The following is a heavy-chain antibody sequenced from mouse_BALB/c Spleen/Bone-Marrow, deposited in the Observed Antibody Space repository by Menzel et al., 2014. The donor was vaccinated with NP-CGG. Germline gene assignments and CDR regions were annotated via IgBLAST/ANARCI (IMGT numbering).Heavy chain of an antibody. Sequence: EVQGVESGPGLVKPSQSLSLTCTVTGYSITSDYAWNWIRQFPGNKPEWMGYISYSGSTSYNPSLKSRISITRDTSKNQFFLQLNSVTTEDTATYYCAYYRYDYYAMDYWGQGTSVTVSS. J-gene: IGHJ4*01. CDR2: ISYSGST. CDR3: AYYRYDYYAMDY. V-gene: IGHV3-2*02. CDR1: GYSITSDYA. D-gene: IGHD2-14*01.